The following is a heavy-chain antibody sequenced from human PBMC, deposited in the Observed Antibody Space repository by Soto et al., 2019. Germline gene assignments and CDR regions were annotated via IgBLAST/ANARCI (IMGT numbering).Heavy chain of an antibody. D-gene: IGHD5-12*01. CDR1: GGSISSYY. CDR2: VYYTGNT. J-gene: IGHJ4*02. CDR3: ETRIHSWIYVIDY. V-gene: IGHV4-59*01. Sequence: PSETLSLTCTVSGGSISSYYWSWIRQPPGKGLEWLGYVYYTGNTNYNPSLKSRVTLSLDTSKNQFSLKLSSVSAADTAVYYCETRIHSWIYVIDYWGQGALVTVSS.